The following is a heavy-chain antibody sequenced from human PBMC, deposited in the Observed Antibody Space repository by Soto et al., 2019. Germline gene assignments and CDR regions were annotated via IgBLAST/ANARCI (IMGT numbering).Heavy chain of an antibody. D-gene: IGHD6-13*01. CDR3: ARAAMGGSSWPFDY. V-gene: IGHV4-39*07. J-gene: IGHJ4*02. Sequence: SETMSLTCTVSDGSISSSSYYWGWIRQPPGKGLEWIGSIYHSGSTNYNPSLKSRVTISVDKSKNQFSLKLNSVTAADTAVYYCARAAMGGSSWPFDYWGQGTLVTVSS. CDR2: IYHSGST. CDR1: DGSISSSSYY.